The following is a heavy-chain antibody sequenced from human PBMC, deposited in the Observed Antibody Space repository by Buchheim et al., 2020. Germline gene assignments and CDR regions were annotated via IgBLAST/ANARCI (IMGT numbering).Heavy chain of an antibody. V-gene: IGHV3-48*02. CDR2: ISSGGTAI. CDR1: GFSFRDYP. D-gene: IGHD3-16*01. Sequence: EVRLVESGGGFVQPGGSLRLSCVGSGFSFRDYPMIWVRRAPGKGLEWVSYISSGGTAIYYADSVQGRFTISRDNAYNSLYLQMNSLRDDDTALYFCARAYYDYVWESRPLDYWGQGTL. J-gene: IGHJ4*02. CDR3: ARAYYDYVWESRPLDY.